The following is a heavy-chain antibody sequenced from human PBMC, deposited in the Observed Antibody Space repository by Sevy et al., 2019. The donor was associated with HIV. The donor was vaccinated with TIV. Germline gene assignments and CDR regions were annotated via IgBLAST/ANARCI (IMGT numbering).Heavy chain of an antibody. D-gene: IGHD5-18*01. V-gene: IGHV3-23*01. CDR1: GFTFSNFA. Sequence: GGSLRLSCAASGFTFSNFAMGWVRQAPGKGLDWISVISGTGDYTYYADSVKGRFTISRDNSKNTLFLQMNSLRAEDTAIFSCAKKMGGGSGMVFFVYYWGQGTLVTVSS. J-gene: IGHJ4*02. CDR2: ISGTGDYT. CDR3: AKKMGGGSGMVFFVYY.